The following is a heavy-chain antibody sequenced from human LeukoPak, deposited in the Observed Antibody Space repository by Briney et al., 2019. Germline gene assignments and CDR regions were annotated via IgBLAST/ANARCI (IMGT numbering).Heavy chain of an antibody. V-gene: IGHV4-34*01. J-gene: IGHJ4*02. CDR1: GGSFSGYY. D-gene: IGHD3-22*01. CDR2: INHSGST. Sequence: SETLSLTCAVYGGSFSGYYWSWIRQPPGKGLEWIGEINHSGSTNYNPSLKSRVTISVDTSKNQFSLKLSSVTAADTAVYYCASSNYYDSSGYYYFDYWGQGTLVTVSS. CDR3: ASSNYYDSSGYYYFDY.